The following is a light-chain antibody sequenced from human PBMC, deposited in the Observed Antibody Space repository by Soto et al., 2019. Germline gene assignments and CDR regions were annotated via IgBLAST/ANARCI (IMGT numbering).Light chain of an antibody. J-gene: IGLJ1*01. Sequence: VLTEPGWGCGSIGQSTTTSCNGTSGFVGSFSLVSWYQQHPGKAPKVMIPEGHRRPSGVPDRFSGSTSVNSASLTISGLQADDEADYYCCLYIGATTYVFGTGTKVTVL. CDR2: EGH. CDR1: SGFVGSFSL. V-gene: IGLV2-23*01. CDR3: CLYIGATTYV.